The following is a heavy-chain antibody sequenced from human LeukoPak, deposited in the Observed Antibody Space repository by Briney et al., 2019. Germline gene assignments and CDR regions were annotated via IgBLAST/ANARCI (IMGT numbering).Heavy chain of an antibody. D-gene: IGHD2-2*03. Sequence: PGGSLRLSCAASGLTFSNYAVTWVRQAPGKGLEWVSGISGSGGRTYYADSVRGRFTISRDNSKNTLYLQMNSLRAEDTAVYYCAKVAMDRPLLPQYDYWGQGTLVTVSS. J-gene: IGHJ4*02. CDR2: ISGSGGRT. CDR1: GLTFSNYA. CDR3: AKVAMDRPLLPQYDY. V-gene: IGHV3-23*01.